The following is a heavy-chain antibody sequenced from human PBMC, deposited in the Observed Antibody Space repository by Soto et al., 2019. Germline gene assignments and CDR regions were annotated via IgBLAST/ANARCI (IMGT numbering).Heavy chain of an antibody. CDR1: GYSFTSYW. D-gene: IGHD3-16*02. J-gene: IGHJ5*02. CDR3: ARSIWGSYRYTERWFDP. Sequence: PGESLKISCKGSGYSFTSYWIGWVRQMPGKGLEWMGIIYPSDSDTRYSPSFQGQVTISADKSISTAYLQWSSLKASDTAMYYCARSIWGSYRYTERWFDPWGQGTLITVSS. CDR2: IYPSDSDT. V-gene: IGHV5-51*01.